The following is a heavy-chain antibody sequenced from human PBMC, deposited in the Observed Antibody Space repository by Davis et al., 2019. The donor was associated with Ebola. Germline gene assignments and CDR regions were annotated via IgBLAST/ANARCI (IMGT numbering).Heavy chain of an antibody. CDR3: ARRADY. CDR2: IYSDGRT. Sequence: GGSLRLSCAASGLTVSRKYMNWVRQAPGKGLEWVSVIYSDGRTYYVDSVKGRFTISRDNSKNTLYLQMNSLRAEDTAVYYCARRADYWGQGTLVTVSS. V-gene: IGHV3-66*01. CDR1: GLTVSRKY. J-gene: IGHJ4*02.